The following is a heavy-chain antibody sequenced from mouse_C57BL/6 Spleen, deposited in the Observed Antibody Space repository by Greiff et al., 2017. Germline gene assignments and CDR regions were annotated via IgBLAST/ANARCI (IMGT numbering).Heavy chain of an antibody. J-gene: IGHJ2*01. D-gene: IGHD2-4*01. CDR3: ARSRDYDVDYFDY. V-gene: IGHV1-81*01. Sequence: VKLMESGAELARPGASVKLSCKASGYTFTSYGISWVKQRTGQGLEWIGEIYPRSGNTYYNEKFKGKATLTADKSSSTAYMELRSLTSEDSAVYFCARSRDYDVDYFDYWGQGTTLTVSS. CDR2: IYPRSGNT. CDR1: GYTFTSYG.